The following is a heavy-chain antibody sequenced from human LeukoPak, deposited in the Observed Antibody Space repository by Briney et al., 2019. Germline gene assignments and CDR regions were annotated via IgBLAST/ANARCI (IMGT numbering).Heavy chain of an antibody. CDR1: GFTFDDYA. CDR3: AKGLGSRWLSRGNYFDY. J-gene: IGHJ4*02. CDR2: ISWNSGSI. V-gene: IGHV3-9*01. D-gene: IGHD6-19*01. Sequence: TGGSLRLSCAASGFTFDDYAMHWVRQAPGKGLEWVSGISWNSGSIGYADSVKGRFTISRDNAKNSLYLQMNSLRAGDTALYYCAKGLGSRWLSRGNYFDYWGQGTLVTVSS.